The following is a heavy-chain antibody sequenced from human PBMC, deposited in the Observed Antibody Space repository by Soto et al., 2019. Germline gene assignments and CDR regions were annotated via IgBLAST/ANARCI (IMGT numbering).Heavy chain of an antibody. CDR2: IKQDGSEK. J-gene: IGHJ2*01. CDR3: AKGSEVGVTYWYFDL. CDR1: GFTFSSYW. Sequence: GGSLRLSCAASGFTFSSYWMSWVRQAPGKGLEWVANIKQDGSEKYYVDSVKGRFTISRDNSKNTLYLQMNSLRVEDTAVYYCAKGSEVGVTYWYFDLWGRGTLVTVSS. D-gene: IGHD1-26*01. V-gene: IGHV3-7*01.